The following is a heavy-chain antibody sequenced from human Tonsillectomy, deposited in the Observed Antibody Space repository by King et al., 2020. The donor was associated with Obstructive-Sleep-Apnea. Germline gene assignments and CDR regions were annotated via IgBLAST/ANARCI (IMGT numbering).Heavy chain of an antibody. D-gene: IGHD1-26*01. CDR1: GFTFADYA. CDR2: IRRKDYGGTT. J-gene: IGHJ4*02. CDR3: SRGWATSDY. Sequence: VQLVESGGGLVQPGRSLRLSCTTSGFTFADYAVTWVRQAPGKGLEWVGFIRRKDYGGTTEYAASVKGRFTISRDDSKSIAFLQMNSLKTEDTAVYYCSRGWATSDYWGQGTLVTVSS. V-gene: IGHV3-49*04.